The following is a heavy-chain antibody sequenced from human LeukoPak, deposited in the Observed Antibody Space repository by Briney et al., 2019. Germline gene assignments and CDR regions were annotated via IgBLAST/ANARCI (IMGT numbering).Heavy chain of an antibody. CDR3: ARRWAGSSWGWFDL. V-gene: IGHV4-34*01. Sequence: GSLTLSCAASGFTFSDYYTSWIRQPPGKGLEWIGEINHSGSTNYNPSLKSRVTISVDTSKNQSSLKLISVTAADPPVYYCARRWAGSSWGWFDLWGQGTLVTVSS. CDR2: INHSGST. D-gene: IGHD7-27*01. J-gene: IGHJ5*02. CDR1: GFTFSDYY.